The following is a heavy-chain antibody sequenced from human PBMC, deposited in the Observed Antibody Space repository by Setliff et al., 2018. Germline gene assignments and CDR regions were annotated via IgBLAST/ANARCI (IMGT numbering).Heavy chain of an antibody. D-gene: IGHD2-2*01. J-gene: IGHJ3*02. V-gene: IGHV4-59*12. Sequence: LSLTCTVSGGSISPYFWSWIRQPPGKGLEWIGYIYHNGNTNFNPSLKSRVTISVDTSKNQFSLILRSVTAADTAVYYCARGRMRGSCSGPSCTYDPFDIWGQGTPVTVSS. CDR2: IYHNGNT. CDR1: GGSISPYF. CDR3: ARGRMRGSCSGPSCTYDPFDI.